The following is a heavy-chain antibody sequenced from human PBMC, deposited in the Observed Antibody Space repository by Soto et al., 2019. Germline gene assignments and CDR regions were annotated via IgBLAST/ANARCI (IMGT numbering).Heavy chain of an antibody. J-gene: IGHJ4*02. D-gene: IGHD2-15*01. CDR1: GGSISSGGYY. CDR2: IYYSGST. V-gene: IGHV4-31*03. CDR3: ARDLRGRIGEYYFDY. Sequence: QVQLQESGPGLVKPSQTLSLTYTVSGGSISSGGYYWSWIRQHPGKGLEWIGYIYYSGSTYYNPSLKSRVTISVDTSKNQFSLKLSSVTAADTAVYYCARDLRGRIGEYYFDYWGQGTLVTVSS.